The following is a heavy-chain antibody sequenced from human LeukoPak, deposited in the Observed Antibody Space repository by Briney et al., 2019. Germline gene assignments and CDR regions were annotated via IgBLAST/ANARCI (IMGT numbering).Heavy chain of an antibody. D-gene: IGHD1-26*01. CDR2: ISKDAKSN. V-gene: IGHV3-30*03. Sequence: GGSLRLSCATSGFTFSSYGMHWVRQVPGKGLEWVAVISKDAKSNYHVDSVKGRFTISRDNSKNTLYLQMNSLRAEDTAVYYCASGWEEGYWGQGTLVTVSS. CDR1: GFTFSSYG. CDR3: ASGWEEGY. J-gene: IGHJ4*02.